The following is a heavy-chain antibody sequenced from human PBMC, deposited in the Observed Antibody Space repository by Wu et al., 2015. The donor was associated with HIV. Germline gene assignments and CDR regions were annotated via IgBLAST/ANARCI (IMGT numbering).Heavy chain of an antibody. J-gene: IGHJ5*02. CDR3: ARVFEDSSGYYSWFDP. V-gene: IGHV1-18*01. D-gene: IGHD3-22*01. CDR1: GGTFSSYG. Sequence: QVQLVQSGAEVKKPGASVKVSCKASGGTFSSYGINWVRQAPGQGLEWMGGITTHNGYTKYAQKFQDRLSLTTDTSATTAYMELRSLRSDDTAVYYCARVFEDSSGYYSWFDPWGQGTLVTVSS. CDR2: ITTHNGYT.